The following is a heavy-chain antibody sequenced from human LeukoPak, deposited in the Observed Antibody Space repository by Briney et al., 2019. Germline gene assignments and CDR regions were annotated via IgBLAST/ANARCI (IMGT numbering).Heavy chain of an antibody. CDR2: IYYSGST. D-gene: IGHD6-13*01. CDR3: ARAGRSWSAGYYFDY. J-gene: IGHJ4*02. V-gene: IGHV4-59*01. CDR1: VGSISNYY. Sequence: ETLSLPCTVSVGSISNYYWSWIGQPPGKGLEWIGYIYYSGSTDYTPSLKTSNTISRDTSKNQFSLNLSSVTAADTAVYYCARAGRSWSAGYYFDYWGQGTLVPVSS.